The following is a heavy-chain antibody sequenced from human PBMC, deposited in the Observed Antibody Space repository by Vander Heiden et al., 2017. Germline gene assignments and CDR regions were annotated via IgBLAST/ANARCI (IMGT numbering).Heavy chain of an antibody. CDR3: AKVQYQPHHYNDY. J-gene: IGHJ4*02. CDR1: GFTFRNDG. CDR2: ISGTGATI. Sequence: EVQLLESGGALVQPGGSLRLSCAASGFTFRNDGMNWGRQAPGKGLEWVSGISGTGATIYYADSVKGRFIISRDDSKSTVYLQMNSLRPEDTAVYYCAKVQYQPHHYNDYWGQGTLVKVSS. V-gene: IGHV3-23*01. D-gene: IGHD2-2*01.